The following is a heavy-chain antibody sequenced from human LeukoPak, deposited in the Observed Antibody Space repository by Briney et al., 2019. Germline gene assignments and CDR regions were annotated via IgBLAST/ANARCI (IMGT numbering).Heavy chain of an antibody. Sequence: GASVEVSCKASGYTLTAYIIHWVRQAPGQGLEWMGWINPNTGDTNSAQKFQGRVTMTRDTAISTAYMELRRLTSNDTAVYYCARVRSRTNDYWGQGTLVTVSS. CDR3: ARVRSRTNDY. J-gene: IGHJ4*02. CDR2: INPNTGDT. V-gene: IGHV1-2*02. CDR1: GYTLTAYI. D-gene: IGHD4/OR15-4a*01.